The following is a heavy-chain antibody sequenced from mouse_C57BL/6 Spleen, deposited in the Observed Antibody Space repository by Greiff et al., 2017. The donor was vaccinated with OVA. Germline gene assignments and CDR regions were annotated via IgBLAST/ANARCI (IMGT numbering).Heavy chain of an antibody. V-gene: IGHV1-50*01. J-gene: IGHJ4*01. D-gene: IGHD1-1*01. CDR1: GYTFTSYW. CDR3: ARDGCSFYYAMDD. CDR2: IDPSDSYT. Sequence: QVQLQQPGAELVKPGASVKLSCKASGYTFTSYWMQWVKQRPGQGLEWIGEIDPSDSYTNYNQKFKGKATLTVDTSSSTAYMQLSSLTSEDSAVYYGARDGCSFYYAMDDWGQGTSVTVSS.